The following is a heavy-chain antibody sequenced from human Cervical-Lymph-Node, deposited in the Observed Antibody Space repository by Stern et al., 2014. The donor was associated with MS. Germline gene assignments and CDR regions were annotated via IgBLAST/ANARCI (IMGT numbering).Heavy chain of an antibody. CDR2: IYPYDSDT. V-gene: IGHV5-51*01. CDR3: ARHVQGFDY. CDR1: GYSFTIYY. Sequence: MQLVQSGAEVKKPGGSLKISCKLSGYSFTIYYIAWVRQMPGKGLEWMGVIYPYDSDTTYSPSFQGQVTISADKSITTAYLQWSSLRASDTAMYYCARHVQGFDYWGQGTLVTVSS. J-gene: IGHJ4*02.